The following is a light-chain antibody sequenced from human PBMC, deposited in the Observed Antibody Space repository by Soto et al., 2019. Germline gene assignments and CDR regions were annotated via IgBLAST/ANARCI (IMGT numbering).Light chain of an antibody. CDR1: SSDVGGYNY. J-gene: IGLJ2*01. Sequence: QSALTQPASVSGSPGQSITISFIGSSSDVGGYNYVSWYQQHPGKAPKLMIYEVTNRPSGVSNRFSGSKSGNSASLTISGLQAEDEADYYCSSYTSSSILVFGGGTKLTVL. V-gene: IGLV2-14*01. CDR3: SSYTSSSILV. CDR2: EVT.